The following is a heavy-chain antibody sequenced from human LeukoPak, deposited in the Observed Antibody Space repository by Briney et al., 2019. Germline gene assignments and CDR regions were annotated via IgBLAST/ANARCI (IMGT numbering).Heavy chain of an antibody. CDR2: IYSGGTT. CDR1: GFTVSGNY. V-gene: IGHV3-53*01. Sequence: PGGSLRLSCAVSGFTVSGNYMSWVRQAPGKGLEGVSLIYSGGTTYYADSVKGRFTISRDNSKNTLYLQMNSLRADDTAAYYCAKDYEPLVGVHRWGAWFDPWGQGTLVTVSS. J-gene: IGHJ5*02. CDR3: AKDYEPLVGVHRWGAWFDP. D-gene: IGHD1-26*01.